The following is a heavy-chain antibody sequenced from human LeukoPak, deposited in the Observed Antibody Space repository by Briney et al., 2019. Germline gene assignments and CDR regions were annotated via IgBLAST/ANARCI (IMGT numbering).Heavy chain of an antibody. CDR2: ISSGGDTK. D-gene: IGHD3-10*01. Sequence: PGGSLRLSCAASEFVFSDYRMSWVRQAPGKGLEWVSYISSGGDTKYYADSVKGRFTISRDNAKNSLYLQMNNLRAEDTAVYYCAREMGGDYGSGTFFDLWGQGNMVTVSS. CDR1: EFVFSDYR. J-gene: IGHJ4*02. CDR3: AREMGGDYGSGTFFDL. V-gene: IGHV3-11*01.